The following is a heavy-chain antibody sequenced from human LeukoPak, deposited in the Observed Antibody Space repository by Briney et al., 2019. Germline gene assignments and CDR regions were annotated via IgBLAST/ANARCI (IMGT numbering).Heavy chain of an antibody. D-gene: IGHD3-9*01. Sequence: PGGSLRLSCAASGFTFSSYGMHWVRQAPGKGLEWVAVISYDGSNKYYADSVKGRFTISRDNSKNTLYLQMNSLRAEDTAVYYCAKDEYYDILTLYYYYYGMDVWGQGTTVTVSS. CDR3: AKDEYYDILTLYYYYYGMDV. J-gene: IGHJ6*02. V-gene: IGHV3-30*18. CDR1: GFTFSSYG. CDR2: ISYDGSNK.